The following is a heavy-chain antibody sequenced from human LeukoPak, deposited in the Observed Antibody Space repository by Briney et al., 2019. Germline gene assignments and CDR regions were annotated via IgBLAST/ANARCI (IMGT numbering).Heavy chain of an antibody. V-gene: IGHV3-66*01. J-gene: IGHJ4*02. CDR1: GFTVSSNY. D-gene: IGHD6-19*01. CDR2: IYSGGST. CDR3: ARETGSGWTGFFDY. Sequence: GGSLRLSCAASGFTVSSNYMSWVRQAPGKGLEWVSVIYSGGSTYYADSEKGRFTISRDNSKNTLYLQMNSLRAEDTAVYYCARETGSGWTGFFDYWGQGTLVTVSS.